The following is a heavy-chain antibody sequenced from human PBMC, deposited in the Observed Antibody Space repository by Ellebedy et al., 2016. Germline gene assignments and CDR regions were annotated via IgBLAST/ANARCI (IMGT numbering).Heavy chain of an antibody. CDR1: GGSFSGYY. D-gene: IGHD6-13*01. V-gene: IGHV4-34*01. J-gene: IGHJ4*02. Sequence: GSLRLSCGVYGGSFSGYYWSWIRQPPGKWLEWIAEINDGGSTYFNPSLKSRVTISVDTSKNQFSLKLSSVTAADTAVYYCARGRLVERSSLLFDYWGQGTLVSLSS. CDR2: INDGGST. CDR3: ARGRLVERSSLLFDY.